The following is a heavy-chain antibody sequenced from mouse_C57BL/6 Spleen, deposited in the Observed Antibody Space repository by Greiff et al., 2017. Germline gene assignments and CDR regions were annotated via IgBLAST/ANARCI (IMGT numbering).Heavy chain of an antibody. J-gene: IGHJ3*01. D-gene: IGHD4-1*01. CDR1: GYTFTSYW. CDR2: INPSNGGT. Sequence: QVQLQQSGTELVKPGASVKLSCKASGYTFTSYWMHWVKQRPGQGLEWIGNINPSNGGTNYTEKFKSKATLTVDKSSSTAYMQLSSQASEDSAVYDCASRLGDWFAYWGQGTLVTVSA. CDR3: ASRLGDWFAY. V-gene: IGHV1-53*01.